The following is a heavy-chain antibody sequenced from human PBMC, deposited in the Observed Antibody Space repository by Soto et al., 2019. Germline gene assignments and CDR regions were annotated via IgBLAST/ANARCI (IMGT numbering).Heavy chain of an antibody. Sequence: ASVKVSCKASGYTFTNYYIHWVRQAPGQGLEWMGVISPSGGSTSYAQKFQGRITMTRDTSTSTVDMEVSSLRFEDTAVYYCARVVSRQQIIDYWG. CDR1: GYTFTNYY. D-gene: IGHD6-13*01. J-gene: IGHJ4*01. V-gene: IGHV1-46*01. CDR2: ISPSGGST. CDR3: ARVVSRQQIIDY.